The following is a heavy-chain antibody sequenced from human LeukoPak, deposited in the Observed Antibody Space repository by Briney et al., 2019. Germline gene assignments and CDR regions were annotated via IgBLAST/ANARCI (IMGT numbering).Heavy chain of an antibody. D-gene: IGHD5-24*01. CDR1: GVSIISSY. J-gene: IGHJ5*02. CDR2: IYYSGDT. V-gene: IGHV4-59*01. Sequence: SETLSLTCTVSGVSIISSYWSWIRQPPGKGLEWIGYIYYSGDTNYNPSLRGRVTMSVDTSKNQFSLRLTSVTAPDTAMYYCVRGAGRDGFNPRGQGTLVTVSS. CDR3: VRGAGRDGFNP.